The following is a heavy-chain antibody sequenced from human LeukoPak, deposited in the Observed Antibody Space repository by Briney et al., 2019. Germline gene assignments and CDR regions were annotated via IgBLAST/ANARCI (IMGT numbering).Heavy chain of an antibody. Sequence: SETLSLTCAVYGVSFSGYYWSWVRQPPGKGLEWIAEINHSGSTNYNPSRKSRGTISGDTSKNQFSLKLSSVPAADTAVYYCARGLGYSYGSSAQFFARWGQGTLVTVSS. V-gene: IGHV4-34*01. CDR3: ARGLGYSYGSSAQFFAR. CDR2: INHSGST. CDR1: GVSFSGYY. D-gene: IGHD5-18*01. J-gene: IGHJ4*02.